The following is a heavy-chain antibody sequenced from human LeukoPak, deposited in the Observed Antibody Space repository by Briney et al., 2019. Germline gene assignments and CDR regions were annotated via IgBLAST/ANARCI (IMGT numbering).Heavy chain of an antibody. D-gene: IGHD3-22*01. J-gene: IGHJ4*02. CDR3: ARAVGSSGYYVPPPAKYYFDY. CDR2: IYCSGST. CDR1: GGSISSYY. V-gene: IGHV4-59*12. Sequence: SETLSLTCTVSGGSISSYYWSWIRQPPGKGLEWIGYIYCSGSTNYNPSLKSRVTISVDTSKNQFSLKLSSVTAADTAMYYCARAVGSSGYYVPPPAKYYFDYWGQGTLVTVSS.